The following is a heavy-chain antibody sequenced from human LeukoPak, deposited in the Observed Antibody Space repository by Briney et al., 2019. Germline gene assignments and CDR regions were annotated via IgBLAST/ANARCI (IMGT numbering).Heavy chain of an antibody. D-gene: IGHD3-3*01. J-gene: IGHJ4*02. V-gene: IGHV3-23*01. Sequence: GGSLRLSCAASGFTFSSSAMSWVRQAPGKGLEWVSSISARGISTYYADSVKGRFTVSRDNSKNTLYLQMNSLRGDDIGVYYCAKSFDFSNGHSPILTPFDSWGQGTLVSVSS. CDR2: ISARGIST. CDR3: AKSFDFSNGHSPILTPFDS. CDR1: GFTFSSSA.